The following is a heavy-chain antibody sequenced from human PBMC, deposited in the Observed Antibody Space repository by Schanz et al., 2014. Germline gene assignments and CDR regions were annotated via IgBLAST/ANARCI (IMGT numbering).Heavy chain of an antibody. CDR1: GFSFDKYG. J-gene: IGHJ3*02. D-gene: IGHD4-17*01. CDR2: IWYDGSKT. V-gene: IGHV3-33*06. CDR3: AKDPHRDYGGKPQAFDI. Sequence: QVQLVESGGGVVQPGRSLRLSCAASGFSFDKYGMHWVRQAPGKGLEWVGVIWYDGSKTYYADSVRGRFTISRENSKNTLHLQMNSLRAEDTALYYCAKDPHRDYGGKPQAFDIWGQGTMVTVSS.